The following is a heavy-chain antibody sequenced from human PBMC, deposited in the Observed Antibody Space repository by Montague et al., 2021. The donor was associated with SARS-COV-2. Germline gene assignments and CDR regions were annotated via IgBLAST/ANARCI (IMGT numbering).Heavy chain of an antibody. CDR1: GASVGSSY. CDR2: IYSSGIT. V-gene: IGHV4-59*02. CDR3: AGTYSRTLDFQH. Sequence: SETLSLTCTVSGASVGSSYWSWVRQSPDNRLEWIGYIYSSGITKYNPSLESRVSMSLDASKNQFSLSLRSVTAADTAIYYCAGTYSRTLDFQHWGQGTLATVSP. D-gene: IGHD1-26*01. J-gene: IGHJ1*01.